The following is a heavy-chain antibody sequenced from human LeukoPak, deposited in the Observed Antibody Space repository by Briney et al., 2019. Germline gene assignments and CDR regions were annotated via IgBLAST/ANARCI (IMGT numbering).Heavy chain of an antibody. CDR1: GGAVRGEY. D-gene: IGHD5-18*01. V-gene: IGHV4-34*01. CDR3: ASFRPKELDTAMVGDDY. Sequence: SETLSLTGAVYGGAVRGEYWGWIRQPPGKGLEGMGEINHSGSNNYNPSLKSRVTISVDTSKNQFSLKLSSVTAADTAVYYCASFRPKELDTAMVGDDYCGQGTLVTVSS. CDR2: INHSGSN. J-gene: IGHJ4*02.